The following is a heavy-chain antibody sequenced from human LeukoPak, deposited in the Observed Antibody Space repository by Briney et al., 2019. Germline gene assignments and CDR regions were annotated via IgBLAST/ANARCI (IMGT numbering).Heavy chain of an antibody. D-gene: IGHD3/OR15-3a*01. CDR3: AREEADCAFDI. CDR2: IYHSGST. V-gene: IGHV4-30-2*01. Sequence: SRTLSLTCAVSGGSISSGGYSWTWIRQPPGEGLEWIGYIYHSGSTHYNPSLKSRVTISVDRSKDQFSLKLSSVTAADTAVYYCAREEADCAFDISGQGTMVTVSS. CDR1: GGSISSGGYS. J-gene: IGHJ3*02.